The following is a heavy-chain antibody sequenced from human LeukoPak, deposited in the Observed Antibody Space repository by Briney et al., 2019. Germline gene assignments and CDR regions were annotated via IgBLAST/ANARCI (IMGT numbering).Heavy chain of an antibody. J-gene: IGHJ4*02. Sequence: ASVKVSCKASGYTFTSYDINWVRQATGQGLEWMGWMNPNSGNTGYAQKFQGRVTITRNTSISTAYMELSSLRSEDTAVYYCAKNRITIFGVALDYWGQGTLVTVSS. CDR3: AKNRITIFGVALDY. CDR2: MNPNSGNT. CDR1: GYTFTSYD. D-gene: IGHD3-3*01. V-gene: IGHV1-8*03.